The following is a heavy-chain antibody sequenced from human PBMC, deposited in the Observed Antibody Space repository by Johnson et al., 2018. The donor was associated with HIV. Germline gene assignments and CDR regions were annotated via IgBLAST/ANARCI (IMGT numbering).Heavy chain of an antibody. CDR1: GFTFFSYA. Sequence: VQLVESGGGLVQPGGSLRLSCAASGFTFFSYAMSWVRQAPVKGLEWVSIISGSGGSTYYADSVKGRFTISRDNSKNTLYLQMNSLRAEDTAVYYCAKDPSPWLLGNDAFDIWGQGTMVTVSS. J-gene: IGHJ3*02. CDR3: AKDPSPWLLGNDAFDI. D-gene: IGHD3-22*01. V-gene: IGHV3-23*04. CDR2: ISGSGGST.